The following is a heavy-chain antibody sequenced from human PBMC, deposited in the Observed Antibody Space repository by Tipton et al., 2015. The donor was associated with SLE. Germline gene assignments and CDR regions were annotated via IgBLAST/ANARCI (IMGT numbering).Heavy chain of an antibody. CDR1: GGSISRHY. V-gene: IGHV4-59*11. CDR3: AREAGGWYYFDY. D-gene: IGHD6-19*01. Sequence: TLSLTCAVSGGSISRHYWTWIRQPPGKGLEWIGYVYDTGNTHYDPSLKSRSTISIDTSKNQFSLRLSSVTAADTAVYYCAREAGGWYYFDYWGQGALVTVSS. CDR2: VYDTGNT. J-gene: IGHJ4*02.